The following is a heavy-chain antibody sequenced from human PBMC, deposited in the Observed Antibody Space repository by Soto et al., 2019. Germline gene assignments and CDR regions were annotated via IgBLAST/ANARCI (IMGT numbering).Heavy chain of an antibody. CDR2: ISGSGGSI. J-gene: IGHJ4*02. V-gene: IGHV3-23*01. CDR3: AKSPRGLSIFGVAKNLPLDH. Sequence: EVQLLESGGGLVQPGGSLRLSCEASGFSFPTYAMSWVRQAPGKGLEWVSTISGSGGSIYYGDSVRGRFTISRDNSENTLYLQMTSLRAEDTAIYYWAKSPRGLSIFGVAKNLPLDHWGQGTLVTVSS. D-gene: IGHD3-3*01. CDR1: GFSFPTYA.